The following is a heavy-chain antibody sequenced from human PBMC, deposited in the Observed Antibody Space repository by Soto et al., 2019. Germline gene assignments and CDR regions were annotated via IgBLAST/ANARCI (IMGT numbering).Heavy chain of an antibody. CDR3: AKATTNGGWFNTFDS. J-gene: IGHJ4*02. CDR1: GFSLVNYA. V-gene: IGHV3-23*01. D-gene: IGHD6-19*01. Sequence: RRLSCAASGFSLVNYAMNWVRQAPGKGLEWVSGLSGSGTSTYYADSVKGRFTISRDNSRDTLFLQMNSLTADDTAVYYCAKATTNGGWFNTFDSWGQGALVAVSS. CDR2: LSGSGTST.